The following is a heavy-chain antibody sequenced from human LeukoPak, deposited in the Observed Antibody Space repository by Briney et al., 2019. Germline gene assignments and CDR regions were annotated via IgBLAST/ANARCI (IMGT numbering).Heavy chain of an antibody. J-gene: IGHJ5*02. CDR1: GYTFTSNY. Sequence: GASVTVSFKAFGYTFTSNYMHWVRQAPGQGPEWMGVISPSGGSTTYAQKFQGRVTLTRGMSTSTDYLELSSLRSEDTAVYYCARDNSVRDEAWWFNPWGQGTLVTVSS. CDR3: ARDNSVRDEAWWFNP. D-gene: IGHD5-24*01. CDR2: ISPSGGST. V-gene: IGHV1-46*01.